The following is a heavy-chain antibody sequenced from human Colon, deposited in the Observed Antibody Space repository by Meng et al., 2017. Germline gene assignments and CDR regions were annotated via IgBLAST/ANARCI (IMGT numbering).Heavy chain of an antibody. CDR1: EFAFSDYW. J-gene: IGHJ4*02. Sequence: GESLKISCVGSEFAFSDYWMSWVRQTPGKGLEWLANIYKDGSTTFYWDSVKGRFTISRDNAKNSLFLQMNSLTVEDTAVYYCATSFDSDGNDWGQGTLVTVSS. D-gene: IGHD4-23*01. V-gene: IGHV3-7*01. CDR3: ATSFDSDGND. CDR2: IYKDGSTT.